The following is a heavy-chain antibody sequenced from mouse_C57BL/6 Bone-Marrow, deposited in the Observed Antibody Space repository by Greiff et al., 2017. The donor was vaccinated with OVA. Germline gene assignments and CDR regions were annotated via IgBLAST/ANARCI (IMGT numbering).Heavy chain of an antibody. CDR3: ARSTTYESKRYFDV. CDR2: ILPGSGSP. D-gene: IGHD5-5*01. CDR1: GYTFTGYW. Sequence: VQVVESGAELMKPGASVKLSCKATGYTFTGYWIAWVKQRPGHGLEWIGEILPGSGSPNYNEKFKGKATFTADTSSNTAYMQLSSLTTEDSDIYYCARSTTYESKRYFDVWGTGTTVTVSS. J-gene: IGHJ1*03. V-gene: IGHV1-9*01.